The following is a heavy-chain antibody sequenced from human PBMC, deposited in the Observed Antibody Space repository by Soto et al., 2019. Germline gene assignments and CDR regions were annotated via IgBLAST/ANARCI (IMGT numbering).Heavy chain of an antibody. V-gene: IGHV3-33*01. J-gene: IGHJ4*02. Sequence: QVQLVESGGGVVQPGKSLRLSCAASGFTFSSYGMHWVRKAPGKGLEWVALIWYDASNKYYADSVKGRFTTSRDNSRNTLSLQMNILRAEDTAVYYCARGERGYSYGRFDYWGQGILVTVSS. CDR1: GFTFSSYG. CDR2: IWYDASNK. D-gene: IGHD3-10*01. CDR3: ARGERGYSYGRFDY.